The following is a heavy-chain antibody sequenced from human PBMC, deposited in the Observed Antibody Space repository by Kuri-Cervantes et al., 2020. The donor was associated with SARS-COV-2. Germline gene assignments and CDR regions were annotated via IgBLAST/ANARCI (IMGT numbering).Heavy chain of an antibody. J-gene: IGHJ4*02. Sequence: GESLKISCAASGFTFNSYAMSWVRQAPGKGLEWVSAISGSGGSTYYADSVKGRFTISRDNSKNTLYLQMNSLRAEDTAVYYCAKTHSRDTAMVSFDYWGQGTLVTVSS. CDR1: GFTFNSYA. CDR3: AKTHSRDTAMVSFDY. CDR2: ISGSGGST. V-gene: IGHV3-23*01. D-gene: IGHD5-18*01.